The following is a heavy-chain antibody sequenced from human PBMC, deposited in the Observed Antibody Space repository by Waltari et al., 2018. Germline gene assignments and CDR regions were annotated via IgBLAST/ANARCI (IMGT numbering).Heavy chain of an antibody. V-gene: IGHV1-2*02. CDR3: ARGDFRLSYYYMDV. CDR2: ISPNSGDT. CDR1: GYTFTGYS. Sequence: QVQLVQSGAEVKKPGASVKVSCKASGYTFTGYSIHWVRQAPGQGLEWMGWISPNSGDTNYAQKFQGRVTMTRDTSTTTAYMELSRLTSDDTAVFYCARGDFRLSYYYMDVWGKGTTVTVSS. D-gene: IGHD3-3*01. J-gene: IGHJ6*03.